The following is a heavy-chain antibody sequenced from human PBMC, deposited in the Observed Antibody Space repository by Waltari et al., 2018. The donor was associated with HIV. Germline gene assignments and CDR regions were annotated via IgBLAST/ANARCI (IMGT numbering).Heavy chain of an antibody. Sequence: EEQLVESGGGLVQPGRPLRLSCTASGFRFDAYATHWSRQSPGKGLEWGSGISWSSGSTGYADSVKGRFTISRDNAKNSLYLQMNSLRPEDTALYYCAKDSKRGSSWYYYFDDWGQGTLVTVSS. V-gene: IGHV3-9*01. CDR1: GFRFDAYA. D-gene: IGHD6-13*01. CDR2: ISWSSGST. J-gene: IGHJ4*02. CDR3: AKDSKRGSSWYYYFDD.